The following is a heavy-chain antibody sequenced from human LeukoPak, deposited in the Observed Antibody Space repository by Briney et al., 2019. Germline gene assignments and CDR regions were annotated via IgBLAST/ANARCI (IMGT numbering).Heavy chain of an antibody. Sequence: GGTLRLSCAASGFTVSANYINWVRQAPGRGLEWVSVLYSGGSTYYPDSVKGRFTISRDISKNTVYLQMNRLRTDDTAVYYCAREPRDGTYFDYWGQGTLVTVSS. CDR1: GFTVSANY. J-gene: IGHJ4*02. CDR3: AREPRDGTYFDY. CDR2: LYSGGST. V-gene: IGHV3-53*01. D-gene: IGHD5-24*01.